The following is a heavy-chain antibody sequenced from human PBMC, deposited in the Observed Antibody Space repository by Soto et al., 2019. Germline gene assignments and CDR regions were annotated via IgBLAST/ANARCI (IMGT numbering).Heavy chain of an antibody. J-gene: IGHJ6*02. CDR1: GAAVSGGGQY. CDR2: IYYIGST. D-gene: IGHD2-15*01. V-gene: IGHV4-31*03. CDR3: ARERVLGDGGGFDV. Sequence: QVHLQESGPGLLKPSQTLSLTCTVSGAAVSGGGQYWNWVRQLPGKGLEWIGNIYYIGSTDYNPSRKSRVTISFDTSKNQFSLKLISVTAADTAVYDCARERVLGDGGGFDVWGQGTTVTVSS.